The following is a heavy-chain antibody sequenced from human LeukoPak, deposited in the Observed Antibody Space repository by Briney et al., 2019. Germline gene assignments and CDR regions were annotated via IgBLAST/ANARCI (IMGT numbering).Heavy chain of an antibody. D-gene: IGHD3-10*01. V-gene: IGHV3-53*01. J-gene: IGHJ3*01. CDR3: AREGSGRTAYNDGLDV. CDR1: GFTVSSSY. Sequence: GGSLRLSCAASGFTVSSSYMTWVCQAPGKGLEWVSVIRSGGSTVYADSVKGRFTISGDNSKNTLYLQLNSLRAEDTAVYYCAREGSGRTAYNDGLDVWGQGTMVTVSS. CDR2: IRSGGST.